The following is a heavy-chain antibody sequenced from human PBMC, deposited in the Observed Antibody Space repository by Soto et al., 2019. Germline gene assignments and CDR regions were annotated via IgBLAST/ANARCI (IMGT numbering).Heavy chain of an antibody. Sequence: GESLKISCKGSGYSFTIYWIGWVRQMPGKGLEWMGIIYPGDSDTRYSPSFQGQVTISADKSISTAYLQWSSLKASDTAMYYCARHPRYYYDSSGSYDYGMDVWGQGTTVTVS. CDR1: GYSFTIYW. CDR2: IYPGDSDT. V-gene: IGHV5-51*01. J-gene: IGHJ6*02. CDR3: ARHPRYYYDSSGSYDYGMDV. D-gene: IGHD3-22*01.